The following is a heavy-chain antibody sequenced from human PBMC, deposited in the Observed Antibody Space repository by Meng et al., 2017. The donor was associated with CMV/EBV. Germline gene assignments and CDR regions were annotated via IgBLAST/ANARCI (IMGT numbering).Heavy chain of an antibody. CDR2: INHSGSA. D-gene: IGHD6-6*01. V-gene: IGHV4-34*01. Sequence: SQTLSLTCAVYGGSFSSYYWSWIRQPPGKGLEWIGEINHSGSANYNPSLKSRVSISVDTSKNQFSLKLSSVTAADTAVYYCARTLAARLNWFDPWGQGTLVTVSS. CDR1: GGSFSSYY. J-gene: IGHJ5*02. CDR3: ARTLAARLNWFDP.